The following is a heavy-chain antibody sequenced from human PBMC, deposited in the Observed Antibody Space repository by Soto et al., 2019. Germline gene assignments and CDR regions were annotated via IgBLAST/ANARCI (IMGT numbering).Heavy chain of an antibody. CDR3: ARSGYLYDYVWGSYRPTYYFDY. Sequence: SETLSLTCTVSGGSISSSSYYWGWIRQPPGKGLEWIGSIYYSGSTYYNPSLKSRVTISVDTSKNQFSLKLSSVTAADTAVYYCARSGYLYDYVWGSYRPTYYFDYWGQGTLVTVSS. CDR1: GGSISSSSYY. D-gene: IGHD3-16*02. V-gene: IGHV4-39*01. J-gene: IGHJ4*02. CDR2: IYYSGST.